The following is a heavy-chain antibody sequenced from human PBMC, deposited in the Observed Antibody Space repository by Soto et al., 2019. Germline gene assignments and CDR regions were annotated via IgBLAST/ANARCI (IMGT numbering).Heavy chain of an antibody. Sequence: XGTLCLTCSVSGGSINSNDYDWGWIRQPPGKGLEWIGNIDYNGVTYYNPSLKSRVTVSKDTSKNQFSRKLSSMPAADTAVYYCAREDRDVYNSPVDCWGQGIQVTVSS. CDR3: AREDRDVYNSPVDC. J-gene: IGHJ4*02. CDR2: IDYNGVT. CDR1: GGSINSNDYD. V-gene: IGHV4-39*02. D-gene: IGHD1-1*01.